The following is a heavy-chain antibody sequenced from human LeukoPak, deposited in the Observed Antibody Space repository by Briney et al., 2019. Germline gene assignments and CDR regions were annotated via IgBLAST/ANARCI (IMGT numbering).Heavy chain of an antibody. CDR1: GYTFTDYY. V-gene: IGHV1-2*02. CDR2: SNPNSGGT. D-gene: IGHD3-9*01. CDR3: ARFRGYYDILTGYIDY. J-gene: IGHJ4*02. Sequence: ASVKVSCKASGYTFTDYYMHWVRQAPGQGLEWMGWSNPNSGGTNYAQKFQGRVTMTRDTSISTAYMELSRLRSDDTAVYYCARFRGYYDILTGYIDYWGQGTLVTVSS.